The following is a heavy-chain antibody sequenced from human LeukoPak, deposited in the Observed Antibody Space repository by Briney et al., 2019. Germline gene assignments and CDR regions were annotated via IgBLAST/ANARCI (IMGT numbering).Heavy chain of an antibody. Sequence: RSLRLSFAASGXTFSNYGMHWVRQAPGKGLEWVAFIWYDGSNKYYADSVKGRFTISRDNSKNTLFLQMNSLRAEDTAVYYCTRDVASRNWFDPWGQGTLVTVSS. V-gene: IGHV3-33*01. CDR1: GXTFSNYG. J-gene: IGHJ5*02. CDR3: TRDVASRNWFDP. CDR2: IWYDGSNK.